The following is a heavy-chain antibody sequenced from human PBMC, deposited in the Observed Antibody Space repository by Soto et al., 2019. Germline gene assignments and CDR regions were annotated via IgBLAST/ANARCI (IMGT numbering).Heavy chain of an antibody. CDR1: GFTFSSYD. CDR3: ARAGVRGSFDY. J-gene: IGHJ4*02. CDR2: IGTAGDT. Sequence: GGSLRLSCAASGFTFSSYDMHWVRQATGKGLEWVSAIGTAGDTYYPGSVKGRFTISRENAKNSLYLQMNSLRAGDTAVYYCARAGVRGSFDYWGQGTLVTVSS. V-gene: IGHV3-13*01. D-gene: IGHD3-10*01.